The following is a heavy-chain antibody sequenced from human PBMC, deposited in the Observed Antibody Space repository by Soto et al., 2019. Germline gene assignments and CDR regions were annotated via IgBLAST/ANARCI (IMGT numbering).Heavy chain of an antibody. D-gene: IGHD3-10*01. CDR1: GFTVSSNY. CDR2: IYSGGST. Sequence: EVQLVESGGGLVQPGGSLRLSCAASGFTVSSNYMSWVRQAPGKELEWVSVIYSGGSTYYADSVKGRFTISRDNSKNTLYLQMNSLRAEDTAVYYCARAEYGSGSDYWGQGTLVTVSS. J-gene: IGHJ4*02. CDR3: ARAEYGSGSDY. V-gene: IGHV3-66*01.